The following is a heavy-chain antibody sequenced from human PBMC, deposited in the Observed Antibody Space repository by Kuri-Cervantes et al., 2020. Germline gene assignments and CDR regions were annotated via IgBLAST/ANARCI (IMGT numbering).Heavy chain of an antibody. D-gene: IGHD1-14*01. CDR2: IKQDGSEK. Sequence: GGSLRLSCAASGFTVSSNYVRWVRQAPGKGLEWVANIKQDGSEKYYVDSVKGRFTISRDNAKNSLYLQMNSLRAEDTAVYYCARETESDAFDIWGQGTMVTVSS. CDR3: ARETESDAFDI. J-gene: IGHJ3*02. CDR1: GFTVSSNY. V-gene: IGHV3-7*01.